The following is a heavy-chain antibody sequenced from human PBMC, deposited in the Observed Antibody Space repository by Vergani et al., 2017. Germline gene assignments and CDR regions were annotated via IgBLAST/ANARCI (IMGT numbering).Heavy chain of an antibody. Sequence: QVQLQESGPGLVKPSQTLSLTCTVSGGSISSGSYYWSWIRQPAGKGLEWIGRIYTSWSTNYNPSLKSRVTISVDTSKNQFSLKLSSVTAADTAVYYCARHGGSGNYYHLFDSWGQGTLVIVSS. V-gene: IGHV4-61*02. CDR2: IYTSWST. CDR1: GGSISSGSYY. CDR3: ARHGGSGNYYHLFDS. J-gene: IGHJ4*02. D-gene: IGHD3-3*01.